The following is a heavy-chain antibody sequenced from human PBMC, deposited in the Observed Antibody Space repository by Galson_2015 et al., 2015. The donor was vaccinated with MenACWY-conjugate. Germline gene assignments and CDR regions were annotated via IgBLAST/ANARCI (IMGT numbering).Heavy chain of an antibody. CDR2: IDPSDSYT. V-gene: IGHV5-10-1*01. CDR3: ARHGLGYCSSTSCYRDAFDI. J-gene: IGHJ3*02. CDR1: GYSFTSYW. Sequence: QSGAEVKKPGESLRISCKGSGYSFTSYWISWVRQMPGKGLEWMGRIDPSDSYTNYSPSFQGHVTISADKSISTAYLQWSSLKASDTAMYYCARHGLGYCSSTSCYRDAFDIWGQGTMVTVSS. D-gene: IGHD2-2*01.